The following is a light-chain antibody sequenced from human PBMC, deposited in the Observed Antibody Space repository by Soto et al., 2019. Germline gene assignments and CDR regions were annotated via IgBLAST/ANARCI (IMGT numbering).Light chain of an antibody. V-gene: IGKV1-39*01. CDR2: LAS. CDR3: QRSYNTPHT. CDR1: QSINDY. Sequence: DIQMTQSPSSLSASEGDRVTITCRASQSINDYLNWYQQKPGKAPTLLIYLASSLQTGVPSRFSGSGSGTDFTLTISSLQPEDFATYFCQRSYNTPHTFGQGTKVEIK. J-gene: IGKJ1*01.